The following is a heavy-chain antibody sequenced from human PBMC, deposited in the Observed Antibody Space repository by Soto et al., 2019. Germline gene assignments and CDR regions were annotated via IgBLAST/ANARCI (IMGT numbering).Heavy chain of an antibody. CDR3: ARGGGNSVAFDI. D-gene: IGHD2-21*02. V-gene: IGHV4-31*02. Sequence: DLEWIGYIYYSGSTYYNPSLKSRVTISVDTSKNQFSLKLSSVTAADTAVYYCARGGGNSVAFDIWGQGTMVTVSS. J-gene: IGHJ3*02. CDR2: IYYSGST.